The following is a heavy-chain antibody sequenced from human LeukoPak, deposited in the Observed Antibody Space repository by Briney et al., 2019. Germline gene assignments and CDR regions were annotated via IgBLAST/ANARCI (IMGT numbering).Heavy chain of an antibody. D-gene: IGHD3-22*01. Sequence: SETLSLTCSVSGGSISTYYWSWIRQTPGKGLEQIGYIYNSGSTNYNPSLEGRVTMSIDTSKNQFSLRLSSVTAADTAVYYCTRGGYYEPIDSWGQGTLVTVSS. V-gene: IGHV4-59*01. J-gene: IGHJ4*02. CDR3: TRGGYYEPIDS. CDR2: IYNSGST. CDR1: GGSISTYY.